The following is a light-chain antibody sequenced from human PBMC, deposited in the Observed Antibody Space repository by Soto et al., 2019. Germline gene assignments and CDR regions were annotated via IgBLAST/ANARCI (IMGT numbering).Light chain of an antibody. CDR1: QRISSH. CDR3: QQRNSWPFT. CDR2: DAS. J-gene: IGKJ4*01. Sequence: EIVLTQSPVTLSLSTGERATLSCRASQRISSHLAWYQQKPGRAPRLLIYDASNRATGIPAKFSGSGSETYVILTISSLEPEDVAVYYGQQRNSWPFTFGEGTKVDIK. V-gene: IGKV3-11*01.